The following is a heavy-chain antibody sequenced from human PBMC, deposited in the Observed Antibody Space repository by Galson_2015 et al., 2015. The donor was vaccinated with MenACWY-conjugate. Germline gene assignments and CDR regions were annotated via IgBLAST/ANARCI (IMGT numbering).Heavy chain of an antibody. CDR2: TSSSGSQA. CDR1: RLTFGHYS. D-gene: IGHD1-26*01. J-gene: IGHJ4*02. Sequence: SLRLSCADSRLTFGHYSMSWVRQAPGKGLEWISFTSSSGSQANYADSVKGRFTISRDNVKNSLYLQMNSLKIDDTAIYYCARHATDVSLDSWGQGTLVTVAS. CDR3: ARHATDVSLDS. V-gene: IGHV3-11*06.